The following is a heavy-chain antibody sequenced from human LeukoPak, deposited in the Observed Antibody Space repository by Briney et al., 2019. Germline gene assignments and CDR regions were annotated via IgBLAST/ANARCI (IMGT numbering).Heavy chain of an antibody. CDR2: IYPGDSDT. CDR3: ARQDSARHYYGSGSYGMDV. Sequence: GESLKISCKGSGYSFTSYWIGWVRQMPGKGLEWMGIIYPGDSDTRYSPSFQGQVTISADKSISTAYLQWSSLKASDTAMYYCARQDSARHYYGSGSYGMDVWGQGTTVTVSS. CDR1: GYSFTSYW. D-gene: IGHD3-10*01. V-gene: IGHV5-51*01. J-gene: IGHJ6*02.